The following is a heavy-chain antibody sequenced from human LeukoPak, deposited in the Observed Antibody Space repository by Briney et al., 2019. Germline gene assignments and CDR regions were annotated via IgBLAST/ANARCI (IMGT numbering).Heavy chain of an antibody. CDR2: IKQDRSEK. V-gene: IGHV3-7*01. CDR1: GFTLSNYW. Sequence: GGSLRLSCAASGFTLSNYWMNWVRQAPGKGLEWVANIKQDRSEKYYVDSVKGRFTISRDNGKNSLYLQMNSLRAEDTAVYYCVREGGSGWYSGWFDPWGQGTLVTVSS. J-gene: IGHJ5*02. CDR3: VREGGSGWYSGWFDP. D-gene: IGHD6-19*01.